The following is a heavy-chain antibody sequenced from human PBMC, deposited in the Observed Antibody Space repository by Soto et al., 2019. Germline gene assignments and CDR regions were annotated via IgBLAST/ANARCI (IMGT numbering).Heavy chain of an antibody. D-gene: IGHD3-10*01. CDR3: TRDERTRGSGRLDYYYMDV. CDR1: GFTFGDYA. Sequence: GGSLRLSCTASGFTFGDYAMSWFRQAPGKGLEWVGFIRSKAYGGTTEYAASVKGRFTISRDDSKSIAYLQMNSLKTEDTAVYYCTRDERTRGSGRLDYYYMDVWGKGTTVTVSS. V-gene: IGHV3-49*03. CDR2: IRSKAYGGTT. J-gene: IGHJ6*03.